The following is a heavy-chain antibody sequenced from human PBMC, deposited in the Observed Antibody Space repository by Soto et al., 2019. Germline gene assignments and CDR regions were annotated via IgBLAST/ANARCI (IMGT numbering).Heavy chain of an antibody. CDR3: TTDPISNLLSPSSSWYEASGYYYYGMDV. CDR2: IKSKTDGGTT. D-gene: IGHD6-13*01. Sequence: PGGSLRLSCAASGFTFSNAWMNWVRQAPGKGLEWVGRIKSKTDGGTTDYAAPVKGRFTISRDDSKNTLYLQMNSLKTEDTAVYYCTTDPISNLLSPSSSWYEASGYYYYGMDVWGQGTTVTVSS. V-gene: IGHV3-15*07. CDR1: GFTFSNAW. J-gene: IGHJ6*02.